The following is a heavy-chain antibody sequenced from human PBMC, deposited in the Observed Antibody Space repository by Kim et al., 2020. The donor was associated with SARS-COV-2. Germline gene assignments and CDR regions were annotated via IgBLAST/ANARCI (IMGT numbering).Heavy chain of an antibody. CDR2: ISAYNGNT. V-gene: IGHV1-18*01. CDR1: GYTFTSYG. J-gene: IGHJ5*02. CDR3: ASSSSGWYWETGWFDP. D-gene: IGHD6-19*01. Sequence: ASVKVSCKASGYTFTSYGISWVRQAPGQGLEWMGWISAYNGNTNYAQKLQGRVTMTTDTSTSTAYMELRSLRSDDTAVYYCASSSSGWYWETGWFDPWGQGTLVTVSS.